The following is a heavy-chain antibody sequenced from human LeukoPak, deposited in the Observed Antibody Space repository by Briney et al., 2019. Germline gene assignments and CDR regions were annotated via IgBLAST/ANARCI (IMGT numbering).Heavy chain of an antibody. D-gene: IGHD3-10*01. CDR1: GFTLSMYW. J-gene: IGHJ4*02. Sequence: GGSLRLSCAASGFTLSMYWISWVRQAPGKGREWVANIKHDGSEKYYVDSVKGRFTIYRDNAKNSLYLQMNSLRGEDTAVYYCARDRDYYNYFEYWGQGTLVTVSS. CDR3: ARDRDYYNYFEY. V-gene: IGHV3-7*04. CDR2: IKHDGSEK.